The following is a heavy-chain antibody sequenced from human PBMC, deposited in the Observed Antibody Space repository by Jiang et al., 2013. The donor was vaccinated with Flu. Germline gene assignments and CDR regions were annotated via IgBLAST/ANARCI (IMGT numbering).Heavy chain of an antibody. CDR2: IIPMLGMT. CDR3: ARLVDAAMPLDT. J-gene: IGHJ5*02. Sequence: EVKKPGSSVKVSCKASGRHPQQLYFSWVRQAPGQGLEWMGRIIPMLGMTNYAQKFQGRVTITADSSPNTAYMELSSLRSEDTAVYYCARLVDAAMPLDTWGQGTLVTVSS. CDR1: GRHPQQLY. D-gene: IGHD5-18*01. V-gene: IGHV1-69*02.